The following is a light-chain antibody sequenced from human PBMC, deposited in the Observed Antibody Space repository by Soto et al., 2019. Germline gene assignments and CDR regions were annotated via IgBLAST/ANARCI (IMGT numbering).Light chain of an antibody. CDR1: GLPRKY. V-gene: IGLV3-16*01. CDR2: KDS. CDR3: LSADSGRTTSYRV. J-gene: IGLJ3*02. Sequence: SYELTQPPSVSVSLGQMARITCSGEGLPRKYAYWYQQKPGQPPVLVIHKDSERPSGIPERLSGSSSGTIATLTITGVQAEDEADYYCLSADSGRTTSYRVFGGGTKVTVL.